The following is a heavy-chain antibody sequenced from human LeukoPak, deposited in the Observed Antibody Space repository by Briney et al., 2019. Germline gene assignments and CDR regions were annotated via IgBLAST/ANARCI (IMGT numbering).Heavy chain of an antibody. Sequence: PSETLSLTCTVSGGSISSYYWSWIRQPPGKGMEWIGYIYYSGNTNYNPSLKSRVTISVDTSKNQFSLNLSSVTAADTAVYYCARRYSSSWWSFDYWGQGTLVTVSS. CDR3: ARRYSSSWWSFDY. CDR2: IYYSGNT. D-gene: IGHD6-13*01. V-gene: IGHV4-59*01. J-gene: IGHJ4*02. CDR1: GGSISSYY.